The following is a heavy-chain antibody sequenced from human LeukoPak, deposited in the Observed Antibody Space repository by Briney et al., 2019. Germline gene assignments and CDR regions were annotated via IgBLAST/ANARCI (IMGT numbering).Heavy chain of an antibody. D-gene: IGHD4-17*01. Sequence: LSWGAAGFPFMSNGMERGRREPGKGLEGVAVILYDGRNKYYEDSVNGRFTTSIDNSKNTLYLQMNSLIAEDTAVYYCVMTTANYYYYGMDVWGQGTTVTVSS. J-gene: IGHJ6*02. V-gene: IGHV3-33*01. CDR1: GFPFMSNG. CDR2: ILYDGRNK. CDR3: VMTTANYYYYGMDV.